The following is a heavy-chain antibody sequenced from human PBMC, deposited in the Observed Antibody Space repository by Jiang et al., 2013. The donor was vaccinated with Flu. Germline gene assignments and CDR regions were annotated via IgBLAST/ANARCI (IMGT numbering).Heavy chain of an antibody. CDR3: ATLRGSSYDTYLMDS. CDR2: IRFDGTNH. Sequence: RLSCAASGFSFSYYAMYWVRQPPGKGLEWLASIRFDGTNHYYADSVKGRFTISRDNSKSALYLQMNSLRGDDTAAYYCATLRGSSYDTYLMDSWGQGPLVTVSS. CDR1: GFSFSYYA. J-gene: IGHJ4*02. V-gene: IGHV3-30*02. D-gene: IGHD6-19*01.